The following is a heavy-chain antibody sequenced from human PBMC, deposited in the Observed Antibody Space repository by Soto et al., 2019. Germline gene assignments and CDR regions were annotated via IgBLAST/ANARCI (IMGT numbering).Heavy chain of an antibody. J-gene: IGHJ6*02. V-gene: IGHV1-69*13. CDR2: ITPLCNVP. D-gene: IGHD4-17*01. CDR3: AVSYASYHYGAY. CDR1: GRRFNIFP. Sequence: SVQVSSKASGRRFNIFPGTWVRQRSGLGLKWLRAITPLCNVPHCAQKFRGRITVTADEASCTTHIELSGLNSDPTASYYCAVSYASYHYGAYWGQVTTVTVSS.